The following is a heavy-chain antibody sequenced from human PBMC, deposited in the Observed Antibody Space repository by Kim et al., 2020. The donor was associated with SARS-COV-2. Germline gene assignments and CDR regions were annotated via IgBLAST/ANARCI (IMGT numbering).Heavy chain of an antibody. J-gene: IGHJ3*01. Sequence: SETLSLTCTVSGGSISSSSYYWGWIRQPPGKGLEWIGSIYDSGSTYYNPSLKSRVTISLDTSKNQFSLRLSSLTAADTAVYYCASWGNWNDGFDVWGQGTMVTVSS. CDR1: GGSISSSSYY. CDR2: IYDSGST. V-gene: IGHV4-39*01. CDR3: ASWGNWNDGFDV. D-gene: IGHD1-1*01.